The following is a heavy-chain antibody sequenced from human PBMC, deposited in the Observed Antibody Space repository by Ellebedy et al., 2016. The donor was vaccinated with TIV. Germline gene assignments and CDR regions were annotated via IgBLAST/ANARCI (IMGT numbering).Heavy chain of an antibody. Sequence: PGGSLRLSCAASGFVFSSYTMNWVRQAPGKGLEWVSFISDTSIYYADAVAGRFTISRDNAKNSLYLQMNSLRAEDTAVYYCARGGGCLGDSCYYADFWGQGTLVTVSS. D-gene: IGHD2-21*01. CDR2: ISDTSI. J-gene: IGHJ4*02. CDR3: ARGGGCLGDSCYYADF. CDR1: GFVFSSYT. V-gene: IGHV3-21*01.